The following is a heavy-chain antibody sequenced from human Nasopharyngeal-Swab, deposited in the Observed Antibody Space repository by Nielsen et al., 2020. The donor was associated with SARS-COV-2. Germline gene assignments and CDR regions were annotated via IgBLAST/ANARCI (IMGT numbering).Heavy chain of an antibody. J-gene: IGHJ4*02. CDR3: ATTYYYDSSGYPLPYY. CDR2: IDPSDSYT. D-gene: IGHD3-22*01. V-gene: IGHV5-10-1*01. Sequence: DRPTPRKGLEWMGRIDPSDSYTNYSPSFQGHVTISADKSISTAYLQWSSLKASDTAMYYCATTYYYDSSGYPLPYYWGQGTLVTVSS.